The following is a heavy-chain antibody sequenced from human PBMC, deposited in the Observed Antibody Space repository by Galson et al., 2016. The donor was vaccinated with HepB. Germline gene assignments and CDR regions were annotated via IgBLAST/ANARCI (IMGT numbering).Heavy chain of an antibody. J-gene: IGHJ6*02. V-gene: IGHV3-30*18. CDR3: AKEPESNWNSYYGMDV. CDR1: GFSFRNYG. CDR2: ISYDGRNI. Sequence: SLRLSCAASGFSFRNYGMHWVRQAPGKGLEWVALISYDGRNIFYSESAKGRFTISRDVSKNTLYLQMDSLRVEDTAIYFCAKEPESNWNSYYGMDVWGQGTTVTVSS. D-gene: IGHD1-20*01.